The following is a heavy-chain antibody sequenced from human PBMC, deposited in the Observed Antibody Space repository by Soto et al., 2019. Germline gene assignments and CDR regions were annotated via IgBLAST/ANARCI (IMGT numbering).Heavy chain of an antibody. CDR1: RFTFSSYA. V-gene: IGHV3-23*01. CDR3: ASGRGRSFYYGMDV. D-gene: IGHD1-26*01. Sequence: EVQLLESGGGLVQPGGSLRLSCAASRFTFSSYAMTWVRQAPGKGLEWVSAISGSGDSTYYAGSVKGRFTISRDNSKNTLYLQMNSLRVEDTAVYYCASGRGRSFYYGMDVWGQGTTVTVSS. CDR2: ISGSGDST. J-gene: IGHJ6*02.